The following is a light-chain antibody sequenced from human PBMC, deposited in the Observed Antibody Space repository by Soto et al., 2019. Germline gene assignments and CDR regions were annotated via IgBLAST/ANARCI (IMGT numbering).Light chain of an antibody. Sequence: QLVLTQSPSVSASLGASVKLTCTLSSGHSNYAIAWHQQQPEKGPRYLMKLNSDGSHSKGDGIPDRFSGSSSGAERYLTIAGLQSEDEADYDCQTWGTGIQVFGGGTKLTVL. CDR2: LNSDGSH. V-gene: IGLV4-69*01. CDR1: SGHSNYA. CDR3: QTWGTGIQV. J-gene: IGLJ2*01.